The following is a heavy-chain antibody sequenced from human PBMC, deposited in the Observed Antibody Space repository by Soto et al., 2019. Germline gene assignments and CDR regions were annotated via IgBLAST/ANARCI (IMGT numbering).Heavy chain of an antibody. D-gene: IGHD1-26*01. CDR1: GFIFSNYV. J-gene: IGHJ4*02. V-gene: IGHV3-23*04. CDR2: ISDSGGTS. CDR3: AKRPRALLTFDC. Sequence: VQLVDSGGGLVQPGGSLRLACAASGFIFSNYVMSWVGQAPGKGLEWVSSISDSGGTSYYADSVKGRFTISRDNSKNTLYLQMNSLRAEDTAIYYCAKRPRALLTFDCWGKGTLVTASS.